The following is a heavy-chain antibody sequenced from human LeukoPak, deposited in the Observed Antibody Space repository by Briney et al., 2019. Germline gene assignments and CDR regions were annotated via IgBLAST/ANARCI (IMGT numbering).Heavy chain of an antibody. Sequence: GGSLRLSCAVSGFTFSSYLMTWVRQAPGKGLEWVATMNEDGREKYYVGSVKGRFTISRDNAKNSLYLQMNSLRAEDTAVYHCARDPTRRYDSWGQGTLVTVSS. CDR3: ARDPTRRYDS. CDR2: MNEDGREK. J-gene: IGHJ4*02. CDR1: GFTFSSYL. V-gene: IGHV3-7*01.